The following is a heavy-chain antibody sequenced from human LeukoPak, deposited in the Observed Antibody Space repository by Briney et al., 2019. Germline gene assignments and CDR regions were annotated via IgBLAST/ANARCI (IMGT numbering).Heavy chain of an antibody. CDR3: ARLFATWDYYYMDV. V-gene: IGHV3-48*02. CDR1: GFTFSTYS. Sequence: PGGSLRLSCAGSGFTFSTYSIKWVRQAPGKGLEWVSHIGGSGSFIYYADSVKGRFTISRDNAKNSVYLQMNSLRDEDTAVYFCARLFATWDYYYMDVWGKGPTVTVSS. CDR2: IGGSGSFI. J-gene: IGHJ6*03.